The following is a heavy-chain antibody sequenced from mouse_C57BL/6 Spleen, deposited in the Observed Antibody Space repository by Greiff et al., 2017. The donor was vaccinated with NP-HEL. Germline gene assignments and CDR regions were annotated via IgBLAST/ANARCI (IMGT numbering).Heavy chain of an antibody. D-gene: IGHD2-1*01. CDR1: GYTFTSYW. CDR2: IDPNSGGT. Sequence: QVHVKQPGAELVKPGASVKLSCKASGYTFTSYWMHWVKQRPGRGLEWIGRIDPNSGGTKYNEKFKSKATLTVDKPSSTAYMQLSSLTSEDSAVYYCARGWVYYGNYFYAMDYWGQGTSVTVSS. J-gene: IGHJ4*01. CDR3: ARGWVYYGNYFYAMDY. V-gene: IGHV1-72*01.